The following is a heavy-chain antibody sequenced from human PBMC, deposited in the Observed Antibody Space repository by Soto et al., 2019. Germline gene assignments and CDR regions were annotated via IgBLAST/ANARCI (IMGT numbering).Heavy chain of an antibody. J-gene: IGHJ6*01. CDR2: IWYDGSKK. CDR3: ARDPASSMDV. V-gene: IGHV3-33*01. Sequence: QVPLVESGGGVVQPGRSLRLSCAAAGYRFSSHGMHWVRQAPGKGLEWLAVIWYDGSKKCYADSVKGRFIVSRDDSKNTLYLEMNSLRAEDTAAYYCARDPASSMDVWGQGTTVTVSS. CDR1: GYRFSSHG. D-gene: IGHD6-25*01.